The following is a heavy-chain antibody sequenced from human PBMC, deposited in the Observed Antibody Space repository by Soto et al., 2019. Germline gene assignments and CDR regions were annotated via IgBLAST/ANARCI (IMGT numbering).Heavy chain of an antibody. J-gene: IGHJ6*02. Sequence: QVQLVESGGGLVRPGGSLRLSCAASGFTFRDYYMTWFRQAPGKGLEWLSYIDSSTKDTNYADSVKGRFTISRDNAKNSLYRQRNSLRADDTAVYYCAREYYYTMDVWGQGTMVTVSS. CDR3: AREYYYTMDV. CDR2: IDSSTKDT. CDR1: GFTFRDYY. V-gene: IGHV3-11*05.